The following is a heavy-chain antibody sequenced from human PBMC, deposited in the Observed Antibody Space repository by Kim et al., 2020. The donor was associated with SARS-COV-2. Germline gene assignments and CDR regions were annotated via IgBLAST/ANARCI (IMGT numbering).Heavy chain of an antibody. CDR2: INHSGST. CDR1: GGSFSGYY. Sequence: SETLSLTCAVYGGSFSGYYWSWIRQPPGKGLEWIGEINHSGSTNFNPSLKSRVTISVDTSKNQFSLKLSSVTAADTAVYYCAREFGLNTWLIDYWGQGTLVTVSS. J-gene: IGHJ4*02. D-gene: IGHD3-9*01. V-gene: IGHV4-34*01. CDR3: AREFGLNTWLIDY.